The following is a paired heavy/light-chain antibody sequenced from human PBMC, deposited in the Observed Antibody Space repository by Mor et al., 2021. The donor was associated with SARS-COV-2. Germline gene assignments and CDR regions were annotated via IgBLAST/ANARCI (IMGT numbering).Light chain of an antibody. CDR2: DDS. Sequence: SYVLTQPPSVSVAPGQTARITCGGNNIGSKSVHWYQQKPGQAPVLVVYDDSDRPSGIPERFSGSNSGNTATLTISRVEAGDEADYYCQVWDSSSDHPWVFGTGTKVTVL. V-gene: IGLV3-21*02. J-gene: IGLJ1*01. CDR3: QVWDSSSDHPWV. CDR1: NIGSKS.
Heavy chain of an antibody. CDR3: ARDQVPEYYYGSGSSRSHDAFDI. V-gene: IGHV3-21*01. Sequence: EVQLVESGGGLVKPGGSLRLSCAASGFTFSSYSMNWVRQAPGKGLEWVSSISSSSSYIYYADSVKGRFTISRDNAKNSLYLQMNSLRAEDTAVYYCARDQVPEYYYGSGSSRSHDAFDIWGQGTMVTVSS. J-gene: IGHJ3*02. D-gene: IGHD3-10*01. CDR2: ISSSSSYI. CDR1: GFTFSSYS.